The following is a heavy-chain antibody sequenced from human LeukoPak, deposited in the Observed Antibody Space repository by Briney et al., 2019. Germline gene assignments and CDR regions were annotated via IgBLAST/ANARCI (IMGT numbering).Heavy chain of an antibody. CDR3: ARGRGGSYHY. V-gene: IGHV3-74*01. J-gene: IGHJ4*02. CDR2: INTDGSTT. CDR1: GFTFSNDW. Sequence: PGGSLRLSCAASGFTFSNDWMHWVRQAPGRGLVWVSRINTDGSTTTYADSVKGRFTISRDNANNTLYLQMNSLRVEDTAVYYCARGRGGSYHYWGQGTLVTVSS. D-gene: IGHD1-26*01.